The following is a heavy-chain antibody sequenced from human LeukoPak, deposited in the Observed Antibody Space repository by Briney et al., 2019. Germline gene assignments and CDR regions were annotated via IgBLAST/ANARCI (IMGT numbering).Heavy chain of an antibody. CDR1: GYSISSGCY. CDR2: IYHSGST. Sequence: SAETLSLTCTVSGYSISSGCYWGWIRQPPGKGLEWIGSIYHSGSTYYNPSLKSRVTISVDTSKNQFSLKLSSVTAADTAVYYCARDPNLAAAGARWGQGTLVTVSS. V-gene: IGHV4-38-2*02. D-gene: IGHD6-13*01. CDR3: ARDPNLAAAGAR. J-gene: IGHJ4*02.